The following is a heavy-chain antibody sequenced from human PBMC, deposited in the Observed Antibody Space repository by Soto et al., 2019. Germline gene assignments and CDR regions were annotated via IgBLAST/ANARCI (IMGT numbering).Heavy chain of an antibody. CDR1: GFTFNDHW. CDR2: IKKDGSEK. CDR3: ARLAVDTGYRPFDY. J-gene: IGHJ4*02. D-gene: IGHD5-18*01. Sequence: QPGGSLRLSCAASGFTFNDHWMTWVRQAPGKGPEWVANIKKDGSEKKYVDSVKGRFTISRDNAKNSLYLQMNSLRPEDTAIYYCARLAVDTGYRPFDYWGQGIPVTVSS. V-gene: IGHV3-7*05.